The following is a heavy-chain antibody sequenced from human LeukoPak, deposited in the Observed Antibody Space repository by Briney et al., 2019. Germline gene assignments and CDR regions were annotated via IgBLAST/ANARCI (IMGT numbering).Heavy chain of an antibody. CDR3: ARDGAQYDSLDYEGEYYYYFGMDV. Sequence: PSETLSLTCTVSNGSISSYYWTWIRQPPGMGLEWIGYIFFGGGTRYNSSLQSRVIISVDTSKNQFSLKLSSVTAADTAVYYCARDGAQYDSLDYEGEYYYYFGMDVWGQGATVTVSS. J-gene: IGHJ6*02. D-gene: IGHD3-22*01. CDR2: IFFGGGT. V-gene: IGHV4-59*12. CDR1: NGSISSYY.